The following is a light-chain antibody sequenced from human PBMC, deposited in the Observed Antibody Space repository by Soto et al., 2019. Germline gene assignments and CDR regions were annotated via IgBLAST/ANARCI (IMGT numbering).Light chain of an antibody. CDR1: QSVSSTF. CDR2: GAS. V-gene: IGKV3-20*01. Sequence: EIVLTQSPGTLSLSPGERATLSCRASQSVSSTFLAWYQQKPGQAPRLLVYGASSRATDIPDRFSGSGSGTDFTLTISRLEPEDFAVYYCQQYENSPWTFGQGTKVDIK. CDR3: QQYENSPWT. J-gene: IGKJ1*01.